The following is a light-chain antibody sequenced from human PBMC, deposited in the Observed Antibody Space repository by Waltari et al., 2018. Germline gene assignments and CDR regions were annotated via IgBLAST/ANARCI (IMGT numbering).Light chain of an antibody. CDR2: EVN. V-gene: IGLV2-8*01. Sequence: QSALTQPPSASGSPGQSVTISCTGTSSDVGGYNYVSWYQQHPGKAPKRMIYEVNKRPSGVPYRFSGSRSGNTASLTVSGLQAEDEADYYCSSYSGSNDYVFGTGTEVTVL. CDR3: SSYSGSNDYV. J-gene: IGLJ1*01. CDR1: SSDVGGYNY.